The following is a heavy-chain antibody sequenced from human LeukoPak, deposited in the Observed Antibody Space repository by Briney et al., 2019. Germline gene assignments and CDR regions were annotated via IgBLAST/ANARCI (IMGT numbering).Heavy chain of an antibody. J-gene: IGHJ4*02. V-gene: IGHV4-34*01. Sequence: PSETLSLTCAVYGGSFSDYYWSWIRQTPGKGLEWIGEITHSGSTSYNSSLKSRVTISVDTSKNQFSLKLSSVTAADTAVYYCASFGVEGITIFGVVPSPSWGQGTLVTVSS. CDR1: GGSFSDYY. D-gene: IGHD3-3*01. CDR2: ITHSGST. CDR3: ASFGVEGITIFGVVPSPS.